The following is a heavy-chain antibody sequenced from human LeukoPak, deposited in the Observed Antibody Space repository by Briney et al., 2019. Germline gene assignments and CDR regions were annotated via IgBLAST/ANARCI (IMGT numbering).Heavy chain of an antibody. Sequence: PGGSLRLSCAASGFTVSSNYMSWVRQAPGKGLEWVSVIYSGGSTYYADSVKGRFTISRDNSKNTLYLQMNSLRAEDTAVYYCARNHLTPNYHFDYWGQGTLVTVSS. V-gene: IGHV3-53*01. D-gene: IGHD1-14*01. J-gene: IGHJ4*02. CDR1: GFTVSSNY. CDR3: ARNHLTPNYHFDY. CDR2: IYSGGST.